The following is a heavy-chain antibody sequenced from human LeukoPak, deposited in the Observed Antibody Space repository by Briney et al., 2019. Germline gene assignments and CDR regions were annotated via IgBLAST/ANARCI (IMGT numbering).Heavy chain of an antibody. D-gene: IGHD3-22*01. CDR1: GGSISTYY. J-gene: IGHJ3*02. Sequence: PSETLSLTCTVSGGSISTYYWSWIRQPPGKGLEWIGSMYYSGSTNYKPSLKSRVTISVDTSKNQFSLKLSSVTAADTAVYYCATHAYYYDRSGSYEAFDIWGQETMVTVSS. V-gene: IGHV4-59*08. CDR2: MYYSGST. CDR3: ATHAYYYDRSGSYEAFDI.